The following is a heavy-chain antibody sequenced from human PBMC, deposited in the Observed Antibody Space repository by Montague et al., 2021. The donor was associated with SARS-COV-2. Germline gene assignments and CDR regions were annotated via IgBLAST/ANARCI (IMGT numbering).Heavy chain of an antibody. V-gene: IGHV4-34*01. CDR3: ACGGITTGVLIYYYGMDV. Sequence: SETLSLTCAVYGGSFSDYYWTWIRQSPRKGLEWIGEINHSGSTNYNPSLKSRVTISVDTSKNQFSLNLSSVTAADTAVYYCACGGITTGVLIYYYGMDVWGQGTTVTVSS. CDR2: INHSGST. CDR1: GGSFSDYY. J-gene: IGHJ6*02. D-gene: IGHD4-23*01.